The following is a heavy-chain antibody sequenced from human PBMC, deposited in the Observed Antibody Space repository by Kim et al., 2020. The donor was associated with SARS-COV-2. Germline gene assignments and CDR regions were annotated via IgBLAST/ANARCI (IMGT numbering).Heavy chain of an antibody. D-gene: IGHD5-12*01. J-gene: IGHJ6*02. CDR2: INPSGGST. Sequence: ASVKVSCKASGYTFTSYYMHWVRQAPGQGLEWMGIINPSGGSTSYAQKFQGRVTMTRDTSTSTVYMELSSLRSEDTAVYYCARDQSGTSPGRLRYYYGMDVWGQGTTVTVSS. CDR3: ARDQSGTSPGRLRYYYGMDV. V-gene: IGHV1-46*01. CDR1: GYTFTSYY.